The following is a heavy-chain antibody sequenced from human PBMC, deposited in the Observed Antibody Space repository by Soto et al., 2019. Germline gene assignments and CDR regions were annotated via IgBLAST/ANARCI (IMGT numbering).Heavy chain of an antibody. J-gene: IGHJ4*02. V-gene: IGHV3-23*01. CDR2: ISGSGGST. CDR1: GFTFSSYA. D-gene: IGHD6-13*01. Sequence: EVQLLESGGGLVQPGGSLRLSCAASGFTFSSYAMSWVRQAPGKGLEWVSAISGSGGSTYYADSVKGRFTISRDNSKNTLYLQMNSLRAEDTAVYYCAKRLAAAGTPIKGANDYWGQGTLVTVSS. CDR3: AKRLAAAGTPIKGANDY.